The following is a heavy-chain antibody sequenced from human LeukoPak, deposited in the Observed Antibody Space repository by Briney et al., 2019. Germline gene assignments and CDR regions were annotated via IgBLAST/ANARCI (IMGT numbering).Heavy chain of an antibody. CDR3: ARDHRWGFDY. J-gene: IGHJ4*02. V-gene: IGHV3-48*01. CDR2: IRTSSPTI. CDR1: GFTFSSYS. D-gene: IGHD4-23*01. Sequence: SGGSLRLSCAASGFTFSSYSMNWVLQAPGKGLEWVSYIRTSSPTIYYADSVKGRFTISRDNAKNSLYLQMNSLRVEDTAIYYCARDHRWGFDYWGQGTLVTVSS.